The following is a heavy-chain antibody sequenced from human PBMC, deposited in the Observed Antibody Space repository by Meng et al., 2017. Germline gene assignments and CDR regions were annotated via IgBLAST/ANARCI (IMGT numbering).Heavy chain of an antibody. V-gene: IGHV4-61*01. Sequence: GSLRLSCTVSGGSVSSGSYYWSWIRQPPGKGLEWIGYIYYSGSTNYNPSLKSRVTISVYTSKNQFSLKLSSVTAADTAVYYCASQLAYYYYGMDVWGQGTTVTVSS. CDR1: GGSVSSGSYY. CDR3: ASQLAYYYYGMDV. J-gene: IGHJ6*02. D-gene: IGHD2-2*01. CDR2: IYYSGST.